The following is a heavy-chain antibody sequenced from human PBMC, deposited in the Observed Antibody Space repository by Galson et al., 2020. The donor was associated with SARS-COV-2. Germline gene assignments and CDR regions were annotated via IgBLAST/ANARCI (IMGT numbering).Heavy chain of an antibody. CDR1: GFTFSDYY. Sequence: GESLKISCAASGFTFSDYYMSWIRQAPGKGLEWVSYISSTSTYTNYADSVKGRFTISRDNARSSLFLQMDSLRAEDTAVYYCARTGRFLELLFPNLVDPWGQGTLVTVSS. CDR2: ISSTSTYT. D-gene: IGHD3-3*01. J-gene: IGHJ5*02. V-gene: IGHV3-11*06. CDR3: ARTGRFLELLFPNLVDP.